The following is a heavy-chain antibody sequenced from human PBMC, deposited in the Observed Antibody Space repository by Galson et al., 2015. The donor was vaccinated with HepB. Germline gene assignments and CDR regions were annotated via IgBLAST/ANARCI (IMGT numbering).Heavy chain of an antibody. CDR3: ARVRFLEWLEHYYYYYMDV. Sequence: SVKVSCKASGYTFTSYDINWVRQATGQGLEWMGWMNPNSGNTGYAQKFQGRVTMTRNTSISTAYMELSSLRSEDTAVYYCARVRFLEWLEHYYYYYMDVWGKGTTVTVSS. V-gene: IGHV1-8*01. J-gene: IGHJ6*03. CDR1: GYTFTSYD. CDR2: MNPNSGNT. D-gene: IGHD3-3*01.